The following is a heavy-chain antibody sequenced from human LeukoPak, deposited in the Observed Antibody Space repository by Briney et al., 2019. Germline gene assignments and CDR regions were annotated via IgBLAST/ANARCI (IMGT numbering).Heavy chain of an antibody. CDR3: VRCRSGYPLRPPYYNYGMDV. Sequence: ASVKVSCKASGGTFSSYAISWVRQAPGQGLEWMGGIIPIFGTANYAQKFQGRVTITADESTSTAYMELSSLRSEDTAVYYCVRCRSGYPLRPPYYNYGMDVWGQGTTVTVSS. CDR1: GGTFSSYA. V-gene: IGHV1-69*13. J-gene: IGHJ6*02. CDR2: IIPIFGTA. D-gene: IGHD3-3*01.